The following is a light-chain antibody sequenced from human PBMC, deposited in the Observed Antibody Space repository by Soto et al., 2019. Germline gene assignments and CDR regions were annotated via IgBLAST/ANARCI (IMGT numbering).Light chain of an antibody. J-gene: IGLJ1*01. V-gene: IGLV2-14*01. CDR3: SSYSGSTAFYV. CDR1: SSDVGYYDF. Sequence: QSALTTPAAVSLSPGQSISISCTRTSSDVGYYDFVSWYQQHPGKAPKLIIYEVSNRPSGLSDRFSASKSGNTASLTISGLQAEDEADYHCSSYSGSTAFYVFGTGTKVTVL. CDR2: EVS.